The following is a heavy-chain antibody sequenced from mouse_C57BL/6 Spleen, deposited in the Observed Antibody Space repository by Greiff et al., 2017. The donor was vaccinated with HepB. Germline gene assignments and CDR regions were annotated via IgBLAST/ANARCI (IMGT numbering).Heavy chain of an antibody. V-gene: IGHV14-3*01. J-gene: IGHJ2*01. CDR3: ASYDYDVVY. D-gene: IGHD2-4*01. CDR2: IDPANGNN. CDR1: GFNIKNTY. Sequence: EVQLQQSVAELVRPGASVTLSCTASGFNIKNTYMHWVEQRPEQGLEWIGRIDPANGNNKYAPKFPGQATITADTYSTTAYLQISSLTSEDTAIYDCASYDYDVVYWGQGTTLTVSS.